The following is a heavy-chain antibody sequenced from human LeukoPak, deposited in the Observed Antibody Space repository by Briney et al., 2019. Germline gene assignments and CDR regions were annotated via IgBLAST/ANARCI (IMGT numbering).Heavy chain of an antibody. Sequence: GASVKVSCKVSDHSLTQVGILWVRQASGKGPEGMGGYDPEEGETIYSQSFKGRVAMTEDASKDTAHMELSSQKTEDTALYFCVTIKQDFHETRGPFDLWGQGSLVTVSS. J-gene: IGHJ4*02. CDR3: VTIKQDFHETRGPFDL. D-gene: IGHD3-3*01. CDR2: YDPEEGET. CDR1: DHSLTQVG. V-gene: IGHV1-24*01.